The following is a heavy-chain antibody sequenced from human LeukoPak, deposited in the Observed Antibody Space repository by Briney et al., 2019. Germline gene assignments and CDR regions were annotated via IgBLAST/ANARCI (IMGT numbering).Heavy chain of an antibody. V-gene: IGHV3-53*01. J-gene: IGHJ6*03. Sequence: GGSLRLSCSASSFSITDKSMTWVRQAPGKGLECVAIIYRGEVTAYADSVRGRFTISRASGTNTLFLQMDNLRVDDTAVYYCARVVAAIALRDYHYVDVWGKGTTLSVS. CDR1: SFSITDKS. CDR3: ARVVAAIALRDYHYVDV. D-gene: IGHD6-19*01. CDR2: IYRGEVT.